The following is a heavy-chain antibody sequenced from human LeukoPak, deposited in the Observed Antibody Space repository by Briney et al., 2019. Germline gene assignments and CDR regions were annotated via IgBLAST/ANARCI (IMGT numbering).Heavy chain of an antibody. CDR3: TRDRELGF. D-gene: IGHD1-26*01. J-gene: IGHJ4*02. CDR1: GGSISIYY. CDR2: IYNSGGT. V-gene: IGHV4-59*01. Sequence: SETLSLTCTVSGGSISIYYWNWIRQPPGKGLEWIGSIYNSGGTNYNPSLKSRVTISGDTAKNQFSLKLTSVTAADTAVYYCTRDRELGFWGQGTLVTVSS.